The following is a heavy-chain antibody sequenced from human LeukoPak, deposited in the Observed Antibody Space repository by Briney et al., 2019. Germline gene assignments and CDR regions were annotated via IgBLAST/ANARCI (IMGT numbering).Heavy chain of an antibody. CDR3: ARTYYDSSGYRY. D-gene: IGHD3-22*01. CDR2: INPNSGGT. CDR1: GYTFTGYY. J-gene: IGHJ4*02. V-gene: IGHV1-2*02. Sequence: GASVKVSCKASGYTFTGYYMQWVRQAPGQGLEWMGWINPNSGGTNYAQKFQGRVTMTRDTSISTAYMGLSRLRSDDTAVYYCARTYYDSSGYRYWGQGTLVTVSS.